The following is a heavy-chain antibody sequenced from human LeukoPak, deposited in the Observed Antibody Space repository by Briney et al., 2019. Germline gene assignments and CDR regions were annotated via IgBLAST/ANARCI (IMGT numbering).Heavy chain of an antibody. V-gene: IGHV3-66*01. CDR3: ARAPTYYDFWSGYLYYFDY. CDR2: IYSGGST. J-gene: IGHJ4*02. Sequence: GGSLRLSCAASGFTVSSNYMSWVRQAPGKGLEWVSAIYSGGSTYYADSVKGRFTISRDNSKNTLYLQMNSLRAEDTAVYYCARAPTYYDFWSGYLYYFDYWGQGTLVTVSS. D-gene: IGHD3-3*01. CDR1: GFTVSSNY.